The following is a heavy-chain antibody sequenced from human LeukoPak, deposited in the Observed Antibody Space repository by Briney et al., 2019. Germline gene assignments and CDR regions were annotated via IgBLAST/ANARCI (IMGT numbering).Heavy chain of an antibody. D-gene: IGHD6-6*01. CDR3: ARERVGPRRLYSSSPRDAFDI. CDR1: GGYISSYY. V-gene: IGHV4-4*07. Sequence: SETLSLTCTVSGGYISSYYWSWIRQPAGKGLEGIGRIYTSGSTNYNPSLKSRVTMSVDTSKNQFSLKLSSVTAADTAVYYCARERVGPRRLYSSSPRDAFDIWGQGTMVTVSS. CDR2: IYTSGST. J-gene: IGHJ3*02.